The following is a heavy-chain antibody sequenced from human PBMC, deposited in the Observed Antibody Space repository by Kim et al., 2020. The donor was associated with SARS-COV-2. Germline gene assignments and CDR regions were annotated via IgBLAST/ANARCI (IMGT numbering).Heavy chain of an antibody. CDR3: TTPRITIFGVARAVYDAFDI. CDR2: IKSKTDGGTT. D-gene: IGHD3-3*01. V-gene: IGHV3-15*01. CDR1: GFTFSNAW. Sequence: GGSLRLSCAASGFTFSNAWMSWVRQAPGKGLEWVGRIKSKTDGGTTDYAAPVKGRFTISRDDSKNTLYLQMNSLKTEDTAVYYCTTPRITIFGVARAVYDAFDIWGQGTMVTVSS. J-gene: IGHJ3*02.